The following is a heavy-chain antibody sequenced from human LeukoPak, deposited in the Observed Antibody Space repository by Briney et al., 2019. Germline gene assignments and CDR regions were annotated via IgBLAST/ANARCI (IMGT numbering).Heavy chain of an antibody. CDR3: ARAGDYYDSSGLSPFDY. CDR2: INPNSGGT. CDR1: GYTFTGYY. D-gene: IGHD3-22*01. Sequence: GASVKVSCKASGYTFTGYYMHWVRQAPGQGLEWMGWINPNSGGTNYAQKFQGRVTMTRDTSISTAYMELSRLRSDDTAVYYCARAGDYYDSSGLSPFDYWGQGTLVTVSS. V-gene: IGHV1-2*02. J-gene: IGHJ4*02.